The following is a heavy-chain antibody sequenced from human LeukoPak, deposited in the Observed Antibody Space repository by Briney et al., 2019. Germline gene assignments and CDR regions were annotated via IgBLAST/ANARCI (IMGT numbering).Heavy chain of an antibody. D-gene: IGHD3-16*02. Sequence: GGSLRLSWAASGFTFSSYGMPWVRQAPGKGLEWVAVIWYDGSNKYYADSVKGRFTISRDNSKNTLYLQMNSLRAEDTAVYYCAREVRYRGNWFDPWGQGTLVTVSS. V-gene: IGHV3-33*01. J-gene: IGHJ5*02. CDR3: AREVRYRGNWFDP. CDR2: IWYDGSNK. CDR1: GFTFSSYG.